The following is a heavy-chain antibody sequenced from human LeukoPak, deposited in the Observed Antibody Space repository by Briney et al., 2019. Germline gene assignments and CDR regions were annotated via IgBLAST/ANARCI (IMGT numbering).Heavy chain of an antibody. CDR2: INLNNGAT. Sequence: GASVKASCKASGFPFTAYYLYWVRQAPGQRLECGGFINLNNGATGYAQNFQGRVPMARDTSISTAFMELSSLRSDDTAVYYCAREGDSTARDFDFWGQGALVTVSS. CDR1: GFPFTAYY. CDR3: AREGDSTARDFDF. V-gene: IGHV1-2*02. J-gene: IGHJ4*02. D-gene: IGHD2-21*02.